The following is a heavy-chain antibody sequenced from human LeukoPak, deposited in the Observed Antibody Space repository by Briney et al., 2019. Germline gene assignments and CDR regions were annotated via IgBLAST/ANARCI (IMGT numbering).Heavy chain of an antibody. V-gene: IGHV4-39*01. CDR3: ARHVPFIGVAYFDY. Sequence: KPSETLSLTCTVSGGSISSSSYYWGWIRQPPGKGLEWIGSIYYSGSTYYNPSLKSRVTISVDTSKNQFSLKLSSVTAADTAVYYYARHVPFIGVAYFDYWGQGTLVTVSS. CDR2: IYYSGST. D-gene: IGHD2-21*01. J-gene: IGHJ4*02. CDR1: GGSISSSSYY.